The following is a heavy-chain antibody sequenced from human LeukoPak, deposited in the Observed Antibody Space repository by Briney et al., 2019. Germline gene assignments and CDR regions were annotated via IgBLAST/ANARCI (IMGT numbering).Heavy chain of an antibody. Sequence: SETLSLTCAVYGGFFSGYYWSWIRQPPGKGLEWIGEINHSGSTNYNPSLKSRVTISVDTSKNQFSLKLSSVTAADTAVYYCARVRGGSGTRGYYYGMDVWGKGTTVTVSS. CDR2: INHSGST. D-gene: IGHD3-10*01. J-gene: IGHJ6*04. CDR3: ARVRGGSGTRGYYYGMDV. CDR1: GGFFSGYY. V-gene: IGHV4-34*01.